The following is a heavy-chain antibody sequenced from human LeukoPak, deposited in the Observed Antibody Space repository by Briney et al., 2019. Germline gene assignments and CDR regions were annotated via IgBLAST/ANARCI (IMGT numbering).Heavy chain of an antibody. Sequence: PGRSLRLSCAASGFTFDDYAMHWVRQAPGKGLEWVSGISWNSGSIGYADSVKGRFTISRDNSKNTLYLQMNSLRAEDTAVYYCARGGGRYSYGSRPDYWGQGTLVTVSS. CDR3: ARGGGRYSYGSRPDY. CDR2: ISWNSGSI. CDR1: GFTFDDYA. D-gene: IGHD5-18*01. V-gene: IGHV3-9*01. J-gene: IGHJ4*02.